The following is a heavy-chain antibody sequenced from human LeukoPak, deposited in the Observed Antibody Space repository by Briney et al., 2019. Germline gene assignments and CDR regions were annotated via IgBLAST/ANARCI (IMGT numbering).Heavy chain of an antibody. D-gene: IGHD3-22*01. CDR3: AKARIVVIPPADALDV. CDR1: GFTFSTKW. J-gene: IGHJ3*01. CDR2: INQDGSDQ. Sequence: GGSLRVSCAASGFTFSTKWMSWVRQAPGKGLEWVATINQDGSDQYYVDSVKGRFTISRDNAKNSLHLQMNSLRAEDTAVYYCAKARIVVIPPADALDVWGQGTLVTVSS. V-gene: IGHV3-7*05.